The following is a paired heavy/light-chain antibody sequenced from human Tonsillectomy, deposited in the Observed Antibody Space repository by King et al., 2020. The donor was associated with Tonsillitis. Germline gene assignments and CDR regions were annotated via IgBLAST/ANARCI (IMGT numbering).Light chain of an antibody. J-gene: IGLJ3*02. V-gene: IGLV3-21*02. CDR1: NIGSKS. Sequence: SYVLTQPPSVSVAPGQTARVTCGGDNIGSKSVHWYQQKPGQAPVLVVYDDSDRPSGIPERFSGSNSGNTATLTISRVEAGDEADYYCQVWDSSRDHWVFGGGTKLVVL. CDR2: DDS. CDR3: QVWDSSRDHWV.
Heavy chain of an antibody. CDR2: INPYSGAT. CDR3: ARGYFDTAGGPVSSSDWFDP. V-gene: IGHV1-2*02. D-gene: IGHD3-22*01. J-gene: IGHJ5*02. CDR1: GYRFTAYH. Sequence: QVQLVQSGAEVKKPGASVKVACKASGYRFTAYHIHWVRQAPGQGLEWMGWINPYSGATKFLQKFQGRVTMTRDTSISTAYMDLSNLKSDDTAVYYCARGYFDTAGGPVSSSDWFDPWGQGTLVTVSS.